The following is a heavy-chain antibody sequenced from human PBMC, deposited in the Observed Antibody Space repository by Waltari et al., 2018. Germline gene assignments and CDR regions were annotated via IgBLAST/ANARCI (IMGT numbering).Heavy chain of an antibody. D-gene: IGHD2-15*01. CDR2: ISSSSGYI. CDR1: GLTFSSYS. V-gene: IGHV3-21*01. CDR3: ARDPCSGGSCPLS. J-gene: IGHJ5*02. Sequence: EVQLVESGGGLVKPGGSLRLSCAASGLTFSSYSMNWVRQAPGKGLEGVSSISSSSGYIYYADSVKGRFTISRDNAKNSLYLQMNSLRAEDTAVYYCARDPCSGGSCPLSWGQGTLVTVSS.